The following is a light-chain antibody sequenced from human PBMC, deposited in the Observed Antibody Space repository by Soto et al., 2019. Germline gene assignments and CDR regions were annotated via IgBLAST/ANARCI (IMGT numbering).Light chain of an antibody. CDR1: QSISSSY. CDR2: GAS. V-gene: IGKV3-20*01. Sequence: EIVLTQSPGTLSLSPGERATLSCRASQSISSSYLAWYQQKPGQAPRLLIYGASSRATGTPDRFSGSGSGTVFTLTINRLEPEDFAVYYCQQYDSSPRTFGQGTKVEIK. CDR3: QQYDSSPRT. J-gene: IGKJ1*01.